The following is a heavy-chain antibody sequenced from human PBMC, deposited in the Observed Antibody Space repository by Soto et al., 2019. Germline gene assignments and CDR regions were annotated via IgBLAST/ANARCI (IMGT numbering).Heavy chain of an antibody. CDR1: GFTFSSYA. Sequence: GGSLRLSCAASGFTFSSYAMSWVRQAPGKGLEWVSAISGSGGSTYYADSVKGRFTISRDNSKNTLYLQMNSLRAEDTAVYYCAKVGVSYSWNYYYYYYGMDVWGQGTTVTVSS. J-gene: IGHJ6*02. D-gene: IGHD1-7*01. V-gene: IGHV3-23*01. CDR2: ISGSGGST. CDR3: AKVGVSYSWNYYYYYYGMDV.